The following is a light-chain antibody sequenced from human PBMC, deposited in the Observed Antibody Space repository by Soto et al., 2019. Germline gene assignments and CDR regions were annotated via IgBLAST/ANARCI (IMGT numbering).Light chain of an antibody. CDR3: CSYAGSHTWV. V-gene: IGLV2-18*02. CDR2: EVS. CDR1: SSDVDTYNR. J-gene: IGLJ1*01. Sequence: QSAPTQPRSVSGSPGQSVTISCTETSSDVDTYNRVSWYQQPPGTAPKLMIYEVSNRPSGVPDRFSGSRSGNTASLTISGLQAEDEADYYCCSYAGSHTWVFGTGTKLNVL.